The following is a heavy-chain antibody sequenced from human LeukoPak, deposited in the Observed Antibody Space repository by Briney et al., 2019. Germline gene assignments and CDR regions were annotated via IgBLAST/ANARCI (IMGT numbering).Heavy chain of an antibody. V-gene: IGHV1-46*01. CDR3: ARDQEGFDY. Sequence: VASVTVSCKASGYTFTSNYIHWVRQAPGQGLEWMGMIYPRDGSTSYAQKFQGRVTVTRDTSTSTVHMELSGLRSEDTAVYYCARDQEGFDYWGRGTLVTVSS. CDR1: GYTFTSNY. J-gene: IGHJ4*02. CDR2: IYPRDGST.